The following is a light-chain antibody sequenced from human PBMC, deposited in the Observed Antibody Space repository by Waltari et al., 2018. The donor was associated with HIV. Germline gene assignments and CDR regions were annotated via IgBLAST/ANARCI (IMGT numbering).Light chain of an antibody. V-gene: IGKV2-28*01. CDR1: QSLLHSSGYNY. J-gene: IGKJ4*01. CDR2: LGS. CDR3: MQALQTPLT. Sequence: DIVMTQSPLSLPVPAGETASISCRSSQSLLHSSGYNYLDWYFQKPGQSPQLLIYLGSNRASGVPDRFSGSGSGTNFTLKIRRVDTENVGIYYCMQALQTPLTFGGGTKVEI.